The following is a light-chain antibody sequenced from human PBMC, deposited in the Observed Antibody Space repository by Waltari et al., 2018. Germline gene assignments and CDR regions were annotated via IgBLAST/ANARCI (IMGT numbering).Light chain of an antibody. V-gene: IGKV3D-11*02. Sequence: EIVLTQSPATLSLSPGERATLSCRTSQSISGYLAWYQQKPGQAPRLLIYDASNRATGIPARFSGSGSGTDFTLTISNLEPEDFAVYYCQRSSRHPYTFGQGTKLEIK. CDR2: DAS. J-gene: IGKJ2*01. CDR1: QSISGY. CDR3: QRSSRHPYT.